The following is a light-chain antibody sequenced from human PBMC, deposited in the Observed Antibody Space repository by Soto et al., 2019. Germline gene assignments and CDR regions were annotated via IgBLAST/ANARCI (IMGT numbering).Light chain of an antibody. Sequence: EIVLTQSPGTLSLSPGETATLSCRASQSLTSNYLAWYQQKPAQAPRLLIYGASSRATGIPDRFSGSGSGTDFTLTISRLEPEDSAVYYCQQYGNSFGGGTRVEI. CDR2: GAS. CDR1: QSLTSNY. J-gene: IGKJ4*01. V-gene: IGKV3-20*01. CDR3: QQYGNS.